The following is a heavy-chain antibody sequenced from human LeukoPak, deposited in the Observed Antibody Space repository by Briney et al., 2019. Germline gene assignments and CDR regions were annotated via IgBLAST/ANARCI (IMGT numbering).Heavy chain of an antibody. CDR2: ISYDGSNK. J-gene: IGHJ4*02. CDR3: ARVAPGFDY. CDR1: GFTFSSYA. V-gene: IGHV3-30-3*01. Sequence: GGSLGLSCAASGFTFSSYAMHWVRQAPGKGPEWVAVISYDGSNKYYADSVKGRFTISRDNSKNTLYLQMNSLRAEDTAVYYCARVAPGFDYWGQGTLVTVSS.